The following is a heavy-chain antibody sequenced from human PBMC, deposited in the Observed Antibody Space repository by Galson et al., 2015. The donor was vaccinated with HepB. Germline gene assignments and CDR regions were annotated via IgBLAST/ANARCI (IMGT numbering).Heavy chain of an antibody. V-gene: IGHV3-30*18. D-gene: IGHD6-6*01. CDR2: ITYDGSNK. CDR3: AKDLRNPARRGLPDY. CDR1: GFTFSSYG. J-gene: IGHJ4*02. Sequence: SLRLSCAASGFTFSSYGMHWVRQAPGKGLEWVAVITYDGSNKYYADSVKGRFTISRDNSKNTLYLQMNSLRAEDTAVYYCAKDLRNPARRGLPDYWGQGTLVTVSS.